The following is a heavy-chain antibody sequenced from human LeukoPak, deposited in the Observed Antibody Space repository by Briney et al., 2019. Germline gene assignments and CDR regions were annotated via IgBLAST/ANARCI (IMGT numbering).Heavy chain of an antibody. D-gene: IGHD3-3*01. J-gene: IGHJ4*02. Sequence: GASVKVSCKASGYTFTSYGISRVRQAPGQGLEWMGWISAYNGNTNYAQKLQGRVTMTTDTSTSTAYMELRSLRSDDAAVYYCARRSLEYYDFWSGYSPLTTYYFDYWGQGTLVTVSS. V-gene: IGHV1-18*01. CDR1: GYTFTSYG. CDR2: ISAYNGNT. CDR3: ARRSLEYYDFWSGYSPLTTYYFDY.